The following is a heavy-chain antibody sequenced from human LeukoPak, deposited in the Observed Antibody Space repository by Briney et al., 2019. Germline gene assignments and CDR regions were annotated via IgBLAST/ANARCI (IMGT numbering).Heavy chain of an antibody. CDR3: ARELRNSWYYFDY. V-gene: IGHV3-66*01. CDR1: GFTANSNY. CDR2: IYSGGST. Sequence: GGSLRLSCAASGFTANSNYMSWVRQAPGKGLEWVSVIYSGGSTFYADSVKGRFTISRDNSKNTLYLQMNSVRVEDTAVYYCARELRNSWYYFDYWGQGTLVTVSS. J-gene: IGHJ4*02. D-gene: IGHD6-13*01.